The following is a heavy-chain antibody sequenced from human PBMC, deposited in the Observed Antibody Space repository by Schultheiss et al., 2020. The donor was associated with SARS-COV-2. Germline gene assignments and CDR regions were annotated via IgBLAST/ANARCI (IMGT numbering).Heavy chain of an antibody. CDR3: ARLSYGRLPNYYYYGMDV. D-gene: IGHD3-10*01. J-gene: IGHJ6*02. V-gene: IGHV4-34*01. CDR2: INLSGST. Sequence: SETLSLTCAFYGGSFSGSYWSWIRQPPGKGLEWIGEINLSGSTNYNPYLKGRVTISVDKSKNQFSLKLSPVTAADTAVYYCARLSYGRLPNYYYYGMDVWGQGATVTVSS. CDR1: GGSFSGSY.